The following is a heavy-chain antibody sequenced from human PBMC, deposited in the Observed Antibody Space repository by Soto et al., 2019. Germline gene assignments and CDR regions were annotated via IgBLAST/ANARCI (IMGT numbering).Heavy chain of an antibody. CDR3: AAGEASSRNLAPYYLDF. D-gene: IGHD6-13*01. CDR1: DGSMRNYF. CDR2: IHYSGTT. V-gene: IGHV4-59*01. Sequence: PSETLSLTCTVSDGSMRNYFWTWIRQPPGKGLEWIGYIHYSGTTSFFPSYNPSLRSRVTISEDTSKNQFSLKLLSVTTADTAVYFCAAGEASSRNLAPYYLDFWGQGTLVTVS. J-gene: IGHJ4*02.